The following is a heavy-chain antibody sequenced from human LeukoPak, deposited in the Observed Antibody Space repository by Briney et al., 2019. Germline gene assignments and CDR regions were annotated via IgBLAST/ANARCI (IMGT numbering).Heavy chain of an antibody. CDR2: INAGNGNT. CDR1: GYTFTSYA. D-gene: IGHD2-15*01. J-gene: IGHJ5*02. CDR3: ARVTTYCSGGSCYSDWFDP. V-gene: IGHV1-3*01. Sequence: ASVKVSCKASGYTFTSYAMHWVRQAPGQRLEWMGWINAGNGNTKYSQKFQGRVTITRDTSASTAYMELSGLRSEDTAVYYCARVTTYCSGGSCYSDWFDPWGQGTLVTVSS.